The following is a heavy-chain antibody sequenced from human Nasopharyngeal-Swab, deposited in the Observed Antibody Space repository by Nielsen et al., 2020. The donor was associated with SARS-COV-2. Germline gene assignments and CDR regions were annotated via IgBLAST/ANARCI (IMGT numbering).Heavy chain of an antibody. CDR3: ARVGGLWSAGFYYYYMDV. V-gene: IGHV4-59*01. J-gene: IGHJ6*03. CDR2: IYYNGST. Sequence: WIRQPPGKGLEWIGYIYYNGSTNYNPSLKSRVTISVDTSKNQFSLKLSSVTAADTAVYYCARVGGLWSAGFYYYYMDVWGKGTTVTVSS. D-gene: IGHD3-3*01.